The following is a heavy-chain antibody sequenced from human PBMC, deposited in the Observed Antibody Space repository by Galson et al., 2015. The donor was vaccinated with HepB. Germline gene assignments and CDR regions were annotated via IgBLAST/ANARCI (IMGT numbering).Heavy chain of an antibody. CDR1: GFTFSSYG. CDR3: AKDGEFRGSSWYYGMDV. D-gene: IGHD6-13*01. V-gene: IGHV3-30*18. J-gene: IGHJ6*02. CDR2: ISYDGSNK. Sequence: SLRLSCAASGFTFSSYGMHWVHQAPGKGLEWVAVISYDGSNKYYADSVKGRFTISRDNSKNTLYLQMNSLRAEDTAVYYCAKDGEFRGSSWYYGMDVWGQGTTVTVSS.